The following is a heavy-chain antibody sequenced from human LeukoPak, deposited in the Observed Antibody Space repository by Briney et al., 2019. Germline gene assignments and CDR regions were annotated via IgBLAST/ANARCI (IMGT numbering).Heavy chain of an antibody. CDR2: IIPIFGTA. CDR3: AKEGRHRSVDY. CDR1: GGTFSSYA. Sequence: PWASVKVSCKASGGTFSSYAISWVRQAPGQGLEWMGGIIPIFGTANYAQKFQGRVTITADESTSTAYMELSSPRSEDTAVYYCAKEGRHRSVDYWGQGTLVTVSS. J-gene: IGHJ4*02. V-gene: IGHV1-69*01.